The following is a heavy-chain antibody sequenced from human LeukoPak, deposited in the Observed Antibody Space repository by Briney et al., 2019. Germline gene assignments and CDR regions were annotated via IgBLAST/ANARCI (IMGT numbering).Heavy chain of an antibody. CDR2: IRNDGNIK. CDR1: GLTFSSYG. D-gene: IGHD3-22*01. CDR3: AKGRYYDSSGYPIDY. J-gene: IGHJ4*02. V-gene: IGHV3-30*02. Sequence: PGGSLRLSCAASGLTFSSYGMHWVRQAPGKGLEWVAFIRNDGNIKYFADSVKGRFTISRDTSKNTLYLQMNSLRAEDTAVYYCAKGRYYDSSGYPIDYWSQGTLVTVSS.